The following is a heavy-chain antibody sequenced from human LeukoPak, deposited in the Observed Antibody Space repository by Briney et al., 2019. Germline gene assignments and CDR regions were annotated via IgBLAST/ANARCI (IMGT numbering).Heavy chain of an antibody. D-gene: IGHD5-18*01. Sequence: SETLSLTCTVSGGSISSYYWSWIRQPPGKGLEWIGYIYYSGSTYYNPSLKSRVTISVDTSKNQFSLKLSSVTAADTAVYYCARVREGYSDAFDIWGQGTMVTVSS. CDR1: GGSISSYY. CDR2: IYYSGST. V-gene: IGHV4-30-4*01. CDR3: ARVREGYSDAFDI. J-gene: IGHJ3*02.